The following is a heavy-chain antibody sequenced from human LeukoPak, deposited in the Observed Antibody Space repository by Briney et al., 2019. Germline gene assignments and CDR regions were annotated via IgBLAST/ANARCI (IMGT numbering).Heavy chain of an antibody. D-gene: IGHD6-19*01. CDR2: IYTSGST. V-gene: IGHV4-4*07. CDR1: GGSISSYY. Sequence: SETLSLTCTVSGGSISSYYWSWIRQPAGKGLEWIGRIYTSGSTNYNPSLKSRVTMSVDMSKNQISLQLTSVTGADTAVYYCAGERGEEYSSGWYKTNFFYNWGQGVRVTVSS. CDR3: AGERGEEYSSGWYKTNFFYN. J-gene: IGHJ4*02.